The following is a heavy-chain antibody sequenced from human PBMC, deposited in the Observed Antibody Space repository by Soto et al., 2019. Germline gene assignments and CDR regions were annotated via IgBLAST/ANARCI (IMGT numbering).Heavy chain of an antibody. CDR2: IVVGSGNT. Sequence: ASVKVSCKASGFTFTSSAVQWVRQARGQRLEWIGWIVVGSGNTNYAQKFQERVTITRDMSTSTAYMELSSLRSEDTAVYYCAADAQSTTGTTLNAFDIWGQGTMVTVSS. CDR1: GFTFTSSA. D-gene: IGHD1-1*01. CDR3: AADAQSTTGTTLNAFDI. V-gene: IGHV1-58*01. J-gene: IGHJ3*02.